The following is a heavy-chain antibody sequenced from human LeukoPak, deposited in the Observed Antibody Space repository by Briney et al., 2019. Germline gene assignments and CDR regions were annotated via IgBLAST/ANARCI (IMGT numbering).Heavy chain of an antibody. V-gene: IGHV3-7*01. CDR2: INQDESVK. J-gene: IGHJ3*02. CDR3: ARSSVVVVAATAFDI. CDR1: GFTFSTSW. Sequence: GGSLRLSCSASGFTFSTSWMSWVRQAPGKGLEWVANINQDESVKYYVDSVKGRFTISRDNSKNTLYLQMNSLRAEDTAVYYCARSSVVVVAATAFDIWGQGTMVTVSS. D-gene: IGHD2-15*01.